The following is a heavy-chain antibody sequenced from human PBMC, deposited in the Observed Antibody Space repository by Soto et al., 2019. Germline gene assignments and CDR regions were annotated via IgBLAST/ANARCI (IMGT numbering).Heavy chain of an antibody. CDR2: IYYSGST. V-gene: IGHV4-39*01. D-gene: IGHD2-21*02. J-gene: IGHJ6*02. CDR1: GGSISSSSYY. CDR3: ARLNCGGDCYYASGVPRFYYYGMDV. Sequence: PSETLSLTCTVSGGSISSSSYYWGWIRQPPGKGLEWIGSIYYSGSTYYNPSLKSRVTISVDTSKNHFSLKLSSVTAADTAVYYCARLNCGGDCYYASGVPRFYYYGMDVWGQGTTVTVSS.